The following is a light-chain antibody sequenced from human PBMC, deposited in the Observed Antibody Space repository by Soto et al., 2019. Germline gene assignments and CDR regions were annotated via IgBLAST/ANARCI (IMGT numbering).Light chain of an antibody. CDR3: QSYDSSLSGVV. V-gene: IGLV1-40*01. CDR1: SSNIGAGYD. CDR2: GNS. J-gene: IGLJ2*01. Sequence: QSVLTQPPSVSGAPGQRVTISCTGSSSNIGAGYDVHWYQQLPGTAPKLLIYGNSNRPSGVPDRFSGSKSGTSASLAITGLQSDDQADYQCQSYDSSLSGVVFGGGTQLTVL.